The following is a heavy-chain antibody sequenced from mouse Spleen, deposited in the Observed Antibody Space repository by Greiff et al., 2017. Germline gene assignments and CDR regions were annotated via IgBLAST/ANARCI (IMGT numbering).Heavy chain of an antibody. Sequence: EVKLVESGAELVRPGASVKLSCTASGFNIKDDYMHWVKQRPEQGLEWIGWIDPENGDTEYASKFQGKATITADTSSNTAYLQLSSLTSEDTAVYYCTTNYRYPKWGQGTTLTVSS. V-gene: IGHV14-4*01. CDR2: IDPENGDT. CDR1: GFNIKDDY. J-gene: IGHJ2*01. CDR3: TTNYRYPK. D-gene: IGHD2-14*01.